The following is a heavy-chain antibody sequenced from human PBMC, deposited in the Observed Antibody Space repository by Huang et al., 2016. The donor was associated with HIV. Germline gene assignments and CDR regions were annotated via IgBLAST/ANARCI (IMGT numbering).Heavy chain of an antibody. Sequence: QVQLQQWGAGLLKPSETLSLTCAVYGGSFSGYYWSWIRQPPGKGLGWSGEINHNGSTNYNPSLNSRVTISVDTSKNQFSLKLNSVTAADTAVYYCARGPDYYDSSGREAFDIWGQGTMVTVSS. V-gene: IGHV4-34*01. CDR1: GGSFSGYY. CDR2: INHNGST. CDR3: ARGPDYYDSSGREAFDI. D-gene: IGHD3-22*01. J-gene: IGHJ3*02.